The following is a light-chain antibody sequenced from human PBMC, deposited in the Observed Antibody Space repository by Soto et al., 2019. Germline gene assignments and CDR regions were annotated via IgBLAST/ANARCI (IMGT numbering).Light chain of an antibody. Sequence: EIQMTQPPSTLSASVGDRVTITCRASQSISSWLAWYQQKPGKAPKLLIYKASSLEGGVPSRFSGSGSGTDFTLTISSLQPDDFATYYCQQYHSYSLTFGGGTKVDIK. CDR2: KAS. CDR3: QQYHSYSLT. CDR1: QSISSW. V-gene: IGKV1-5*03. J-gene: IGKJ4*01.